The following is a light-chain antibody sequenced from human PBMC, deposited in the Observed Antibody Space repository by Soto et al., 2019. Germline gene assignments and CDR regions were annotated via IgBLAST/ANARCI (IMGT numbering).Light chain of an antibody. CDR2: GVS. CDR1: QRLSASD. Sequence: IVLTQSPGTLSLSPGQRATLSCRASQRLSASDIAWYQQKPGQAPKFLLYGVSSRATGIPDRFSGSGSGTDLTLTISRLEPEDFAVYHCQQYGSSPLITFGQGTRLEIK. V-gene: IGKV3-20*01. J-gene: IGKJ5*01. CDR3: QQYGSSPLIT.